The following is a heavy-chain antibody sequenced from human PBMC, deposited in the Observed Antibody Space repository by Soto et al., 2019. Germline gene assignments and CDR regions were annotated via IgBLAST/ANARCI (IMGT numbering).Heavy chain of an antibody. J-gene: IGHJ6*02. D-gene: IGHD4-4*01. CDR3: ARDMTTVNKYYYYYYGMDV. CDR1: GFTFSSYG. Sequence: GGSLRLSCAASGFTFSSYGIHWVRQAPGKGLEWVAVIWYDGSNKYYADSVKGRFTISRDNSKNTLYLQMNSLRAEDTAVYYCARDMTTVNKYYYYYYGMDVWGQGTTVTVSS. CDR2: IWYDGSNK. V-gene: IGHV3-33*01.